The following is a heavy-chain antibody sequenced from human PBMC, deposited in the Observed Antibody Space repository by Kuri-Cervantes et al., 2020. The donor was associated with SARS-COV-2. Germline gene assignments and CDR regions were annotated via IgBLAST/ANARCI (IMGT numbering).Heavy chain of an antibody. D-gene: IGHD2-2*01. J-gene: IGHJ5*02. CDR3: ATAPAIVVVPAATNWFDP. V-gene: IGHV1-24*01. CDR1: GYTFTSYG. CDR2: FDPEDGET. Sequence: ASVKVSCKASGYTFTSYGISWVRQAPGKGLEWMGGFDPEDGETIYAQKFQGRVTMTEDTSTDTAYMELSSLRSEDTAVYYCATAPAIVVVPAATNWFDPWGQGTLVTVSS.